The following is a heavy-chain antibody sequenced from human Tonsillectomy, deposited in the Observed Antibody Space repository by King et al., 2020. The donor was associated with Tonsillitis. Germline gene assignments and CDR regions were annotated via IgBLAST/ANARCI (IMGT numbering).Heavy chain of an antibody. D-gene: IGHD3-22*01. J-gene: IGHJ4*02. Sequence: VQLVESGGGVVQPGRSLRLSCAASGFTFSSYGMHWVRQAPGKGLEWVAVISYDGSNKYYVDSVKGRFTISRDNSKNTLYLQMNSLRAEDTAVYYCAKDALVGFKVVVNLGFDYWGQGTLVTVSS. CDR3: AKDALVGFKVVVNLGFDY. CDR2: ISYDGSNK. V-gene: IGHV3-30*18. CDR1: GFTFSSYG.